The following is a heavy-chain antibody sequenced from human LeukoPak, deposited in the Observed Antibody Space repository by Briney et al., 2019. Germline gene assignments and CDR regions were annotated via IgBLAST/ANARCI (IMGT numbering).Heavy chain of an antibody. Sequence: SSETLSLTCTVSGGSISSYYWSWIRQPPGKGLEWIGYIYYSGSTNYNPSLKSRVTISVDTSKNQFSLKLSSVTAADTAVYYCARDSHGWGYIWGQGTMVTVSS. CDR1: GGSISSYY. CDR3: ARDSHGWGYI. V-gene: IGHV4-59*12. CDR2: IYYSGST. D-gene: IGHD3-10*01. J-gene: IGHJ3*02.